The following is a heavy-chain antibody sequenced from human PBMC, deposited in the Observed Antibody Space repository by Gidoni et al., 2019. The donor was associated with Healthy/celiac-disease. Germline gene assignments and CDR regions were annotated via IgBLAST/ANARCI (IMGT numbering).Heavy chain of an antibody. CDR1: GFTFSSYG. V-gene: IGHV3-30*03. J-gene: IGHJ4*02. Sequence: QVQLVESGGGVVQPGRSLRLSCAAHGFTFSSYGMHWVRQAPGKGLEWVAVISYDGSNKYYADSVKGRFTISRDNSKNTLYLQMNSLRAEDTAVYYCAGRDYYDSIGPFDYWGQGTLVTVSS. D-gene: IGHD3-22*01. CDR2: ISYDGSNK. CDR3: AGRDYYDSIGPFDY.